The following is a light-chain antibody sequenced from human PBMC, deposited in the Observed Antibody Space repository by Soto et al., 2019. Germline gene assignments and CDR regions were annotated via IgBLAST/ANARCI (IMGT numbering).Light chain of an antibody. CDR3: QQYGSSPLT. Sequence: EIVVTQSPGTLSLSPGERATLSCRASQSVSSSYLAWYQQKHGQAPRLLIHGASSRATGIPDRFSGSGSGTAFTLTISRLEPEDFAVYYCQQYGSSPLTFGGGNNVEIK. CDR1: QSVSSSY. CDR2: GAS. J-gene: IGKJ4*01. V-gene: IGKV3-20*01.